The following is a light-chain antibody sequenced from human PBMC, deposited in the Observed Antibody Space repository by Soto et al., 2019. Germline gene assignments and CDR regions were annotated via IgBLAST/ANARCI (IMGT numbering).Light chain of an antibody. J-gene: IGKJ5*01. V-gene: IGKV1-5*01. CDR1: QSISSW. Sequence: IQMPQSPSTLSASVGDRVTITCRASQSISSWLAWYQQKPGKAPKLLIYDASSLESGVPSRFSGSGSGTEFTLTISSLQPDDFATYYCQQRSNWVTFGQGTRLEIK. CDR3: QQRSNWVT. CDR2: DAS.